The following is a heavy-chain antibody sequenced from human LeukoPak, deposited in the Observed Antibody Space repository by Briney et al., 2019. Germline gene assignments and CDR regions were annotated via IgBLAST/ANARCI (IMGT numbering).Heavy chain of an antibody. Sequence: QPGGSLRLFCAASGFTVSSNYMSWVRQAPGKGLVWVSRIDSDGISTSYADSVKGRFTISRDNAKNTLYLQMNSLRAEDTAVYYCARSGDFGGNNWFDPWGQGTLVTVSS. D-gene: IGHD4-23*01. CDR3: ARSGDFGGNNWFDP. V-gene: IGHV3-74*01. J-gene: IGHJ5*02. CDR1: GFTVSSNY. CDR2: IDSDGIST.